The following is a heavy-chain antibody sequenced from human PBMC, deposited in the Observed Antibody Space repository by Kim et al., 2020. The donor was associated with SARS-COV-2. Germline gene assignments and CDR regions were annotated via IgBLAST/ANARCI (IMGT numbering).Heavy chain of an antibody. D-gene: IGHD3-10*01. J-gene: IGHJ6*02. CDR2: MNPNSGNT. CDR3: ARGRPFYYGSGNNYYYYGMDV. V-gene: IGHV1-8*01. Sequence: ASVKVSCKASGYTFTSYDINWVRQATGQGLEWMGWMNPNSGNTGYAQKFQGRVTMTRNTSISTAYMELSSLRSEDTAVYYCARGRPFYYGSGNNYYYYGMDVWGQGTTVTVSS. CDR1: GYTFTSYD.